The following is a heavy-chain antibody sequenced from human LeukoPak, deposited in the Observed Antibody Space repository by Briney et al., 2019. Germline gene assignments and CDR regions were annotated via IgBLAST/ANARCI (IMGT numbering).Heavy chain of an antibody. V-gene: IGHV1-46*01. Sequence: ASVKVSCKASGYTFTSYYMHWVRQAPGHGLEWMGIINPSGGSTSYAQKFQGRVTMTRDTSTSTVYMELSSLRSEDTAVYYCAREGARYSSSSHGPFDYWGQGTLVTVSS. CDR1: GYTFTSYY. J-gene: IGHJ4*02. CDR3: AREGARYSSSSHGPFDY. D-gene: IGHD6-6*01. CDR2: INPSGGST.